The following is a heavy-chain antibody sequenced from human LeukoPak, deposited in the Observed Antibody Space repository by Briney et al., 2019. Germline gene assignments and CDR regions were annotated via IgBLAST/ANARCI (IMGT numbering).Heavy chain of an antibody. CDR3: ARDRSSGYYYNYYYIDV. J-gene: IGHJ6*03. V-gene: IGHV1-69*13. CDR2: IIPIFGTA. D-gene: IGHD3-22*01. CDR1: GGTFSSYA. Sequence: GASVKVSCKASGGTFSSYAISWVRQAPGQGLEWMGGIIPIFGTANYAQKFQGRVTITADESTSTAYMELSSLRSEDTAVYYCARDRSSGYYYNYYYIDVWGKGTTVTVSS.